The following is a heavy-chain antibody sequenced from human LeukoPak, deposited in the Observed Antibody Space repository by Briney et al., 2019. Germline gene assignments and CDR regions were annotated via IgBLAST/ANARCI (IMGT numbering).Heavy chain of an antibody. D-gene: IGHD1-1*01. Sequence: GESLKISYKGSGYSFTSYWIGWVRQMPGKGLEWMGIIYPGDSDTRYSPSFQGQVTISADKSISTAYLQWSSLKASDTAMYYCARRIGTTGTSRLFDYWGQGTLVTVSS. J-gene: IGHJ4*02. CDR1: GYSFTSYW. CDR2: IYPGDSDT. V-gene: IGHV5-51*01. CDR3: ARRIGTTGTSRLFDY.